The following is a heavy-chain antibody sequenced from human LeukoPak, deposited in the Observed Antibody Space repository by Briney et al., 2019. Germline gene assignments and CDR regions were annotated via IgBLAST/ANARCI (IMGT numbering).Heavy chain of an antibody. CDR1: GGSISSSSYY. J-gene: IGHJ4*02. CDR2: INHSGST. V-gene: IGHV4-39*01. Sequence: PSETLSLTCIVSGGSISSSSYYWSWIRQPPGKGLEWIGEINHSGSTNYNPSLKSRVTISVDTSKNQFSLKLSSVTAADTAVYYCARQPDSSSRYYFDYWGQGTLVTVSS. CDR3: ARQPDSSSRYYFDY. D-gene: IGHD6-13*01.